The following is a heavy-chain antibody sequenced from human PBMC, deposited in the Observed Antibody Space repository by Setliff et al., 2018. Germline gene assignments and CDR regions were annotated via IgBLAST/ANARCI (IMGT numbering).Heavy chain of an antibody. CDR3: ARDHGDYGYYYYYMDV. D-gene: IGHD4-17*01. Sequence: PSETLSLTCTVSGGSISSYCWSWIRQPAGKGLEWIGRIYTSGSTNYNPSLKSRVTMSVDTSKNQFSLKLSSVTAADTAVYYCARDHGDYGYYYYYMDVWGKGTTVTVSS. CDR1: GGSISSYC. J-gene: IGHJ6*03. CDR2: IYTSGST. V-gene: IGHV4-4*07.